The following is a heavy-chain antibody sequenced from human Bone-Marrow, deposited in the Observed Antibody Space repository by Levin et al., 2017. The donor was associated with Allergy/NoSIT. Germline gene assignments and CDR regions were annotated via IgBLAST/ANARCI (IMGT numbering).Heavy chain of an antibody. CDR2: ISGSGGST. D-gene: IGHD3-3*01. V-gene: IGHV3-23*01. CDR3: AKDYYDFWSGYYPLPNNYGMDV. J-gene: IGHJ6*02. CDR1: GFTFSSYA. Sequence: GGSLRLSCAASGFTFSSYAMSWVRQAPGKGLEWVSAISGSGGSTYYADSVKGRFTISRDNSKNTLYLQMNSLRAEDTAVYYCAKDYYDFWSGYYPLPNNYGMDVWGQGTTVTVSS.